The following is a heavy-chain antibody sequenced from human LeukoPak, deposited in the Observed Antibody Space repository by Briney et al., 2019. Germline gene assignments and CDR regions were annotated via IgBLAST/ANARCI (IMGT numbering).Heavy chain of an antibody. CDR2: ISWNSGSI. Sequence: GRSLRLSCAASGFTFDDYAMHWVRQAPGKGLEWVSGISWNSGSIGYADSVKGRFTISRDNAKNSLYLQMNSLRAEDTALYYCAKDKATAHYYYMDVWCKGTTVTVSS. D-gene: IGHD5-24*01. J-gene: IGHJ6*03. V-gene: IGHV3-9*01. CDR1: GFTFDDYA. CDR3: AKDKATAHYYYMDV.